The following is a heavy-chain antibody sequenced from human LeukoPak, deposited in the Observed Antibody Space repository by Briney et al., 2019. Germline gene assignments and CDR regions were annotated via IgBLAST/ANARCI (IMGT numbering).Heavy chain of an antibody. J-gene: IGHJ4*02. CDR1: GYMFTSYN. V-gene: IGHV1-46*03. Sequence: ASVKVSCKACGYMFTSYNMQWVRQAPGQGLEWMGMVSSSGANTKYAQKFRDRVTMTSDTSTSTVYMELSSLISDDTAVYYCARDQRYATDYWGQGTLVTVSS. D-gene: IGHD2-2*01. CDR3: ARDQRYATDY. CDR2: VSSSGANT.